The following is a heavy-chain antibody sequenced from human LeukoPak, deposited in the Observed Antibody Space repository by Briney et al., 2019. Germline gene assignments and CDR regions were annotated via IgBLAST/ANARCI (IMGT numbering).Heavy chain of an antibody. CDR3: ATGYCSGGICYYRYYFDY. CDR1: GYTLTELS. CDR2: FDPEDGET. Sequence: ASVKVSCKVSGYTLTELSMHWVRQAPGKGLEWMGGFDPEDGETIYAQKFQGRVTMTEDTSTDTAYMELSSLRSEDTAVYYCATGYCSGGICYYRYYFDYWGQGTLVNVSS. J-gene: IGHJ4*02. V-gene: IGHV1-24*01. D-gene: IGHD2-15*01.